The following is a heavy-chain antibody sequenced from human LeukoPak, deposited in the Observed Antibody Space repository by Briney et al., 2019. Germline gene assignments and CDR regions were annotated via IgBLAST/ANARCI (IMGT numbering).Heavy chain of an antibody. CDR3: ARDRAGVPAATLDY. J-gene: IGHJ4*02. CDR1: GFTFSSYA. CDR2: ISGSGGST. D-gene: IGHD2-2*01. V-gene: IGHV3-23*01. Sequence: GGSLRLSCAASGFTFSSYAMSWVRQAPGKVLEWVSAISGSGGSTYYADSVKGRFTISRDNSKNTLYLQMNSLRAEDTAVYYCARDRAGVPAATLDYWGQGTLVTVSS.